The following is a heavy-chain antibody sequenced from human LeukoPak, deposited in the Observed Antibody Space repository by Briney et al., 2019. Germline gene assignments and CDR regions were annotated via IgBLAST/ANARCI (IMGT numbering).Heavy chain of an antibody. V-gene: IGHV3-9*03. J-gene: IGHJ3*02. Sequence: GGSLRLSRAASGFTFDDYAMHWVRHAPGKGLEWVSGITWNSDRKGYADSVKGRFTISRDNAKNSLYLQMSSLRAEDMALYYCAKAGGSGYYNDAFDIWGQGTMVTVSS. D-gene: IGHD3-22*01. CDR2: ITWNSDRK. CDR3: AKAGGSGYYNDAFDI. CDR1: GFTFDDYA.